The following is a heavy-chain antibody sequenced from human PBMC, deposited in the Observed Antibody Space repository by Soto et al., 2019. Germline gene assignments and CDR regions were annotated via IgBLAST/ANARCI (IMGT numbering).Heavy chain of an antibody. CDR3: ARKGALWFGESRANWFDP. CDR1: GYTFTSYD. J-gene: IGHJ5*02. D-gene: IGHD3-10*01. V-gene: IGHV1-8*01. CDR2: MNPNSGNT. Sequence: VASVKVSCKASGYTFTSYDINWVRQATGQGLEWMGWMNPNSGNTGYAQKFQGRVTMTRNTSISTAYMELSSLRSEDTAVYYCARKGALWFGESRANWFDPWGQGTLVTVSS.